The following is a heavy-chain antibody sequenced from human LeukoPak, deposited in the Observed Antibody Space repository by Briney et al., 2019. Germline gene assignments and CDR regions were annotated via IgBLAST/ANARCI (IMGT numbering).Heavy chain of an antibody. Sequence: GGSLRLSCSAPGFTFSNFAIHWVRQAPGKGLEYVSGISTNGGSTYYADSVKGRFTISRDNSKNTVYLQMSSLRTEDAALYYCVRSYYGSGTFYLGGYWGQGTLVTVPS. CDR1: GFTFSNFA. CDR3: VRSYYGSGTFYLGGY. D-gene: IGHD3-10*01. J-gene: IGHJ4*02. V-gene: IGHV3-64D*06. CDR2: ISTNGGST.